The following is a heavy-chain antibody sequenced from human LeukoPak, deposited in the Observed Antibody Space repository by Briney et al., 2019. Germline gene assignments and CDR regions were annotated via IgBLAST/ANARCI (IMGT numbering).Heavy chain of an antibody. Sequence: ASVKVSCKASGYTFTSYGISWVRQAPGQGLEWMGWISAYNGNTNYAQKLQGRVTMTTDTSTGTAYMELRSLRSDDTAVYYCARDRHDYGDYVPNWFDPWGQGTLVTVSS. D-gene: IGHD4-17*01. J-gene: IGHJ5*02. CDR3: ARDRHDYGDYVPNWFDP. CDR2: ISAYNGNT. V-gene: IGHV1-18*01. CDR1: GYTFTSYG.